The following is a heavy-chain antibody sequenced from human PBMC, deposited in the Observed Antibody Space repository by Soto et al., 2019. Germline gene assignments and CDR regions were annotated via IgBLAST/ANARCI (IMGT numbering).Heavy chain of an antibody. CDR3: ARDMRCDGAVWFDP. J-gene: IGHJ5*02. D-gene: IGHD4-17*01. CDR1: GFTFSSYG. V-gene: IGHV3-33*01. CDR2: IWYDGSNK. Sequence: GGSLRLSCAASGFTFSSYGMHLVRQAPGKGLEWVAVIWYDGSNKYYADSVKGRFTISRDNSKNTLYLQMNSLRAEDTAVYYCARDMRCDGAVWFDPWGQGTLVTVPS.